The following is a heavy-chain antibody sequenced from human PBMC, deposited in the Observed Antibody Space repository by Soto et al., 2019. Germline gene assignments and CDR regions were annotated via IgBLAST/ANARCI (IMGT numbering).Heavy chain of an antibody. CDR2: INHTGGT. V-gene: IGHV4-34*01. CDR1: GGSVNGYY. CDR3: ATRITVFGLLIPPFDP. D-gene: IGHD3-3*01. J-gene: IGHJ5*02. Sequence: SETLSLTCAVYGGSVNGYYLNWIRQPPGKGLEWIGEINHTGGTHYNPSLKSRVTMPVDTSKNQFSLRLSSVTAADTAIYYCATRITVFGLLIPPFDPWGQGTQVTVYS.